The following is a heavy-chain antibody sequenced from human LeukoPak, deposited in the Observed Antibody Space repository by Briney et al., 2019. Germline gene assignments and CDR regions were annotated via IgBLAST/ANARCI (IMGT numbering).Heavy chain of an antibody. CDR2: ISPAGGTT. CDR3: ARGHLSSGWVFYFDY. J-gene: IGHJ4*02. V-gene: IGHV3-23*01. CDR1: GFTFSSEA. D-gene: IGHD6-19*01. Sequence: GGSLRLSCAVSGFTFSSEAMGWVRQLPGGGLEWVSTISPAGGTTYYAESMKGRFTISRDNSKNTLYLQMNSLRAEDTAVYYCARGHLSSGWVFYFDYWGQGTLVTVSS.